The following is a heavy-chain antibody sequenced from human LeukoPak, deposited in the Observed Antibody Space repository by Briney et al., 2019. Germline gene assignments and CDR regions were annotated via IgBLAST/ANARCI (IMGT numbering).Heavy chain of an antibody. CDR2: IYYSGST. CDR1: GGSISSNY. V-gene: IGHV4-59*01. D-gene: IGHD3-3*01. CDR3: ARSRSESLYYDFWSGYQGNWFDP. J-gene: IGHJ5*02. Sequence: PSETLSLTCIVSGGSISSNYWSWIRQPPGKGLEWIGYIYYSGSTNYNPSLKSRVTISVDTSKNQFSLKLSSVTAADTAVYYCARSRSESLYYDFWSGYQGNWFDPWGQGTLVTVSS.